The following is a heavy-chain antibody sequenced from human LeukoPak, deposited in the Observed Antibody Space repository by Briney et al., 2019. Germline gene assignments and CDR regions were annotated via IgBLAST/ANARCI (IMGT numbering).Heavy chain of an antibody. CDR2: IRSKANSYAT. Sequence: GGSLRLSCAASGFTFSGSAIHWVRQASGRGLEGVGRIRSKANSYATAYAASVRGRFAISRDDSKNTAYLQMDSLKIEDTAVYYCTRRGEYTSSSGNYWGQGTLVTVSS. CDR3: TRRGEYTSSSGNY. J-gene: IGHJ4*02. D-gene: IGHD6-6*01. CDR1: GFTFSGSA. V-gene: IGHV3-73*01.